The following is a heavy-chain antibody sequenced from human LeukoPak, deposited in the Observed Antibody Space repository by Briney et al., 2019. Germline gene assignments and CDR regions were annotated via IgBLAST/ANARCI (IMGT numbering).Heavy chain of an antibody. Sequence: PGGSLRLSCAASGFSFSSYGMHWVRQAPGKGLEWVAFIRNDGSIIYNADSVKGRFTISRDNSKNTLYLQMNSLRADDTAVYHCAKDTPLCYFDYWGQGTLVTVSS. CDR2: IRNDGSII. CDR3: AKDTPLCYFDY. V-gene: IGHV3-30*02. D-gene: IGHD3-16*01. J-gene: IGHJ4*02. CDR1: GFSFSSYG.